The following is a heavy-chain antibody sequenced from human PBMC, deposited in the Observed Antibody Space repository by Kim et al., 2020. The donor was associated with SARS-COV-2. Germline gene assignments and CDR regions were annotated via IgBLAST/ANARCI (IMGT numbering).Heavy chain of an antibody. CDR1: GGSISSYY. CDR2: IYYSGST. V-gene: IGHV4-59*08. J-gene: IGHJ4*02. Sequence: SETLSLTCTVSGGSISSYYWSWIRQPPGKGLEWIGYIYYSGSTNYNPSLKSRVTISVDTSKNQFSLKLSSVTAADTAVYYCARSYYDILTGYARFDYWGQGTLVTVSS. D-gene: IGHD3-9*01. CDR3: ARSYYDILTGYARFDY.